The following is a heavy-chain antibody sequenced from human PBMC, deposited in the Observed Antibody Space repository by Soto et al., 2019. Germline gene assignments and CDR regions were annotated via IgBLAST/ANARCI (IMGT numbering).Heavy chain of an antibody. D-gene: IGHD6-13*01. J-gene: IGHJ4*02. Sequence: ALVKVACKGSGYTLTELSMHWGRQAPGKGLEWMGGFDPEDGETIYAQKFQGRVTMTEDTSTDTAYMELSSLRSEDTAVYYCATERRGSQYYLAYRRQRTLVPVSS. V-gene: IGHV1-24*01. CDR3: ATERRGSQYYLAY. CDR1: GYTLTELS. CDR2: FDPEDGET.